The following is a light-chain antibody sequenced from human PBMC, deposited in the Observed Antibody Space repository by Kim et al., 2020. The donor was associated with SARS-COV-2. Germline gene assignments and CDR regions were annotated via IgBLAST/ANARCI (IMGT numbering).Light chain of an antibody. J-gene: IGKJ1*01. V-gene: IGKV1-39*01. CDR1: QSISIY. CDR3: QQTYSGWT. Sequence: DIQMTQSPSSLSASVGDRVTITCRASQSISIYLNWYQQKPGKVPKLLIYTASTLQSGVPSRFSGSGSGTDFSLTISSLQPEDSATYYCQQTYSGWTFGQGTKVDIK. CDR2: TAS.